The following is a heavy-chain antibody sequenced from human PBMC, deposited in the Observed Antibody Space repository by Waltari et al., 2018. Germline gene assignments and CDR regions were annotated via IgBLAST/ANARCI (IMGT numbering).Heavy chain of an antibody. V-gene: IGHV3-53*01. J-gene: IGHJ6*02. Sequence: VQLVESGGDLIQPGGSLRLSCAASGFTVRNNYMAWVRQAPGKGLEWVSGIFSGGDTYYADSVKGRFTISRDSSRNTLHLQMNSLRVEDTAVYYCTRTVVPADPPRAMDVWGQGTVVSVSS. CDR2: IFSGGDT. CDR3: TRTVVPADPPRAMDV. D-gene: IGHD2-2*01. CDR1: GFTVRNNY.